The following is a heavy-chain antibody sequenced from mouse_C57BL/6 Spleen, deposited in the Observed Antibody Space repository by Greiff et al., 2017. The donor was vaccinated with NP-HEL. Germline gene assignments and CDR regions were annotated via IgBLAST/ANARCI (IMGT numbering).Heavy chain of an antibody. CDR3: TRGITTVVQFDY. CDR1: GYTFTDYE. V-gene: IGHV1-15*01. J-gene: IGHJ2*01. Sequence: VKLQESGAELVRPGASVTLSCKASGYTFTDYEMHWVKQTPVHGLEWIGAIDPETGGTAYNQKFKGKAILTADKSSSTAYMELRSLTSEDSAVYYCTRGITTVVQFDYWGQGTTLTVSS. D-gene: IGHD1-1*01. CDR2: IDPETGGT.